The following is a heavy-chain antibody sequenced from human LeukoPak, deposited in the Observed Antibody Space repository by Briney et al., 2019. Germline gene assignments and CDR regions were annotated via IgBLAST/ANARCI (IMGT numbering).Heavy chain of an antibody. CDR2: FIVGRGNT. CDR3: VAEDYGRGRCGAFDY. J-gene: IGHJ4*02. CDR1: GFTFTNSA. D-gene: IGHD3-10*01. Sequence: GASVKVSCKSSGFTFTNSAIQWVRQARGQRHEWIGWFIVGRGNTKYAQNFRERRAITRDMSTDTAYMELSSLSAEDTAIYYCVAEDYGRGRCGAFDYWGEGTLVTVSS. V-gene: IGHV1-58*02.